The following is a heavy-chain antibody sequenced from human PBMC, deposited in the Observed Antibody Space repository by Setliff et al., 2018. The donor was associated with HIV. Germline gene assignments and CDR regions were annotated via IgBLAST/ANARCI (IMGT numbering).Heavy chain of an antibody. D-gene: IGHD2-2*01. CDR3: TRQGYCGSTSCFPWTPRNYYYYGMDV. CDR1: GFTFRSYW. V-gene: IGHV3-74*01. CDR2: INSDGSSR. Sequence: GGSLRLSCAASGFTFRSYWMHWVRQAPGPGKGLVWVSRINSDGSSRSYADSVKGRFTISRDNAKNTLYLQMNSLRADDTAVYYCTRQGYCGSTSCFPWTPRNYYYYGMDVWGHGTTVTVSS. J-gene: IGHJ6*02.